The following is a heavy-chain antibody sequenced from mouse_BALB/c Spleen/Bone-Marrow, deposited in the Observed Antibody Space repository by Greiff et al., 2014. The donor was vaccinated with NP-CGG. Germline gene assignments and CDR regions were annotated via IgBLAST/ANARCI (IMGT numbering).Heavy chain of an antibody. CDR1: GYAFSSSW. CDR2: IYPGDGDT. V-gene: IGHV1-82*01. CDR3: VRGGNYRFDY. D-gene: IGHD2-1*01. Sequence: VQLKQSGPELVKPGASVKISCKASGYAFSSSWINWVKQRPGQGHEWIGRIYPGDGDTNYNGKLKGKATLTADKSSSTAYMQLSSLTSVDSAVYFCVRGGNYRFDYWGQGTTLTVSS. J-gene: IGHJ2*01.